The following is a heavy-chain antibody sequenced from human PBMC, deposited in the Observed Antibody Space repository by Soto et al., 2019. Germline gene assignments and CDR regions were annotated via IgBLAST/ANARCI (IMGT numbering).Heavy chain of an antibody. J-gene: IGHJ5*02. D-gene: IGHD2-15*01. CDR1: GYSFTSYW. CDR2: IYPGDSAT. Sequence: GASLKISCKGSGYSFTSYWIGWVRQMPGKGLEWMGIIYPGDSATRYSPSFQGQTTISADKSISTAYLQWSSLKASDTAMYYCARLRPPRCSCGSCYSASRVRWFDPWGQGTLVTVSS. CDR3: ARLRPPRCSCGSCYSASRVRWFDP. V-gene: IGHV5-51*01.